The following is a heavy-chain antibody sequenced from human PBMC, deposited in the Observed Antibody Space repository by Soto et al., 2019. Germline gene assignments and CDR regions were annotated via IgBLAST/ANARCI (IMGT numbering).Heavy chain of an antibody. Sequence: ASVKVSCKASGYTFTSYDINWVRQATGQGLEWMGWMNPNSGNTGYAQKFQGRVTMTRNTSISTAYMELSSLRSEDTAVYYCARGGYYAYGMDVWGQGTTVTVSS. CDR3: ARGGYYAYGMDV. V-gene: IGHV1-8*01. CDR2: MNPNSGNT. D-gene: IGHD3-3*01. CDR1: GYTFTSYD. J-gene: IGHJ6*02.